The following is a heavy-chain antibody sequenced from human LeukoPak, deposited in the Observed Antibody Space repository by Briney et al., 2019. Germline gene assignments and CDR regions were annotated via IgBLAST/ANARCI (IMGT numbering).Heavy chain of an antibody. V-gene: IGHV4-59*08. D-gene: IGHD4-17*01. Sequence: PPEALSVTCTVSGGSLSGYYWSWIRQPPGKGLEWMGYMYYSGSSGTTNYNPTLKNRVNISVDTYKNQVSHNLSSVTAADTAVYYCARGGAMTTVPLWGQGTLVTVSS. J-gene: IGHJ4*02. CDR2: MYYSGSSGTT. CDR3: ARGGAMTTVPL. CDR1: GGSLSGYY.